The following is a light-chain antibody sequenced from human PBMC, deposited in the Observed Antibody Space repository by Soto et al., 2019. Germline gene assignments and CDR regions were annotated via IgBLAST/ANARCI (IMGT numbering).Light chain of an antibody. CDR3: SSYAGSNNLV. V-gene: IGLV2-8*01. CDR1: SSDVGGYNY. Sequence: QSALTQPPSASGSPGQSVTISCTGTSSDVGGYNYVSWYQHHPGKAPKLMIYEVTKRPSGVPDRFSGSKSGNPASLTVSGLQADDEADYYCSSYAGSNNLVFGGGTKLTVL. CDR2: EVT. J-gene: IGLJ2*01.